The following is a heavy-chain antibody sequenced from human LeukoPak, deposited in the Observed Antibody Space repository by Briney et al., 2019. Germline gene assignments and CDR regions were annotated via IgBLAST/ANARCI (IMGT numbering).Heavy chain of an antibody. CDR3: ARLPYQGSSLDY. Sequence: PSETLSLTCTVSSGSISTSNYYWGWVRQPPGKALEWIGNIFYSGSTNYNPSLKSRVTISVDKSKNQFSLKLSSVTAADTAVYYCARLPYQGSSLDYWGQGTLVTVSS. J-gene: IGHJ4*02. V-gene: IGHV4-61*05. CDR1: SGSISTSNYY. CDR2: IFYSGST.